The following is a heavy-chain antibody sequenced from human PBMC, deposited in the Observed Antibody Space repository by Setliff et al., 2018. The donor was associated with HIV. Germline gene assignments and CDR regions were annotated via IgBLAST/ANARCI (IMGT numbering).Heavy chain of an antibody. J-gene: IGHJ4*02. CDR3: ARLDTIMLYSDC. D-gene: IGHD3-16*01. CDR1: HYSINSEYY. Sequence: TLSLTCTVSHYSINSEYYWGWFRQPPGKGLEYIGSIYQSGSTYCNPSLKSRVSMSIDTSKDQFSLRLKSLTASDTAVYYCARLDTIMLYSDCWGQGTLVTVSS. V-gene: IGHV4-38-2*02. CDR2: IYQSGST.